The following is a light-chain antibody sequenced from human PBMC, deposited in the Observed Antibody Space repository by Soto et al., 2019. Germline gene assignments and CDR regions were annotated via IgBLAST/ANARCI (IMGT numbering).Light chain of an antibody. CDR2: YAS. J-gene: IGKJ5*01. CDR3: QQYNNWPPIT. CDR1: QSVGSN. Sequence: EIMMTQSPATLSVSPGERATLSCRASQSVGSNVAWYQQKPGQAPRLLLYYASTRATGIPARFSGSGSGTDFTLTISSLQSEDFALYYCQQYNNWPPITFGQGTRLEI. V-gene: IGKV3-15*01.